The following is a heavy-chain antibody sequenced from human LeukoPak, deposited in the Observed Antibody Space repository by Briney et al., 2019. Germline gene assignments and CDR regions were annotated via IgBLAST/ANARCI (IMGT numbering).Heavy chain of an antibody. CDR1: GFTFENYG. CDR3: AKDDNGPQDN. J-gene: IGHJ4*02. D-gene: IGHD1-14*01. CDR2: IRYDGFKK. V-gene: IGHV3-30*02. Sequence: GGAFRLSCAPSGFTFENYGMHWVRQAPRKGLELVALIRYDGFKKFYAGSVKGRFTISKDYSKHPLYLQMNSLRLEDTALYYCAKDDNGPQDNWGQGTLVTVSS.